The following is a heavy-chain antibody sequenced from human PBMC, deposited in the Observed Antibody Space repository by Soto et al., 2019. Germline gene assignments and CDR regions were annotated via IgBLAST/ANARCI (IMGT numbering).Heavy chain of an antibody. J-gene: IGHJ6*03. V-gene: IGHV3-64*01. CDR3: ARSAPGCSSPSCSYYMDV. Sequence: EAQLVESGGGLVQPGGSLRLPCAASAFTFSNYAMHWVRQAQGRGVEYVSVISNNGAHTDYAKSLKGRFTISRDISKNTLYLQMNSLRAEDTAVYYCARSAPGCSSPSCSYYMDVWGKGTTVTVSS. CDR2: ISNNGAHT. CDR1: AFTFSNYA. D-gene: IGHD2-2*01.